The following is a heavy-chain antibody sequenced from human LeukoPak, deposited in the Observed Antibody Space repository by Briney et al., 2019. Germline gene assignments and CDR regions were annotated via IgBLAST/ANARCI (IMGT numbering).Heavy chain of an antibody. J-gene: IGHJ6*03. CDR3: ARAHQYYNFWSSYSDYYYYYMHV. Sequence: PSETLSLTCTVSGGSISSHYWRWIRHPPGKGLGWIGYIYYSGSTNYNPSLKSPATISADTSKNQSSLKLSAVTAADTAVYYCARAHQYYNFWSSYSDYYYYYMHVWGKGTTVTVSS. V-gene: IGHV4-59*11. CDR2: IYYSGST. CDR1: GGSISSHY. D-gene: IGHD3-3*01.